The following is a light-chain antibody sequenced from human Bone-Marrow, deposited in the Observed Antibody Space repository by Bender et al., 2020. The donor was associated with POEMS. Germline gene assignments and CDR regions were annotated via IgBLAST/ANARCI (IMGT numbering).Light chain of an antibody. CDR3: SSYAGNNNFVL. Sequence: QSALTQPPSASGSPGQSVTISCTGTSSDVGAYSYVSWYQQHAGKAPKLMIYEVNKRPSGVPDRFSGSKSGNTASLTITGLQAEDEADYYCSSYAGNNNFVLFGGGTKLTVL. J-gene: IGLJ2*01. CDR2: EVN. CDR1: SSDVGAYSY. V-gene: IGLV2-8*01.